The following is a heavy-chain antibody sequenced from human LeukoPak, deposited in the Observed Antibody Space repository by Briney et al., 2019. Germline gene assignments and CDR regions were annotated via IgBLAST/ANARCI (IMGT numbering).Heavy chain of an antibody. V-gene: IGHV1-2*02. CDR2: INPNSGGT. Sequence: ASVKVSCKASGYTFTGYYMHWVRQAPGQGLEWMGWINPNSGGTNYAQKFQGRVTMTRDTSISTAYMELSRLRSDDTAVYYCARDFAPKLTAMVTNWFDPRGQGTLVTVSS. CDR1: GYTFTGYY. D-gene: IGHD5-18*01. J-gene: IGHJ5*02. CDR3: ARDFAPKLTAMVTNWFDP.